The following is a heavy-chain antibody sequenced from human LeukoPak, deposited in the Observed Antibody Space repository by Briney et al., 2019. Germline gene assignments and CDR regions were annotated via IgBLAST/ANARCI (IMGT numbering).Heavy chain of an antibody. CDR2: ISSGSSHI. CDR3: AISSSYNYIDD. Sequence: PGGSLRLSCAASGFSFSSYNINWVRQAPGKGLEWVSYISSGSSHIYYADSLKGRFTISRDNAKNSLYLEMNSLRAEDTAVYYCAISSSYNYIDDWGQGTPVTVSS. CDR1: GFSFSSYN. V-gene: IGHV3-48*01. J-gene: IGHJ4*01. D-gene: IGHD2-15*01.